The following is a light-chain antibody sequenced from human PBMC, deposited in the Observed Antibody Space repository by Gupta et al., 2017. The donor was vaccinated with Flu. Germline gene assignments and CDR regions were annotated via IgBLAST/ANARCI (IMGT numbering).Light chain of an antibody. CDR2: DAS. CDR3: QQRSNWPPSIT. V-gene: IGKV3-11*01. J-gene: IGKJ5*01. CDR1: QSVSSY. Sequence: IVLTQSPATLSLSPGERATLSCRASQSVSSYLAWYQQKPGQAPRLLIYDASNRATGIPARFSGSGSGTDFTLTISSLEPEDFAVYYCQQRSNWPPSITFGQGTRRRLN.